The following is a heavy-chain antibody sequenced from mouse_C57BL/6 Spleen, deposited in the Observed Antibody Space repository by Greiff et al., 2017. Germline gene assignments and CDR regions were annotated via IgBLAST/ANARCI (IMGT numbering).Heavy chain of an antibody. V-gene: IGHV5-4*01. Sequence: HLVESGGGLVKPGGSLKLSCAASGFTFSSYAMSWVRQTPEKRLDWVATISDGGSYTYYPDNVKGRFTISRDNAKNNLYLQMSHLKSEDTAMYYCARDEDDYDSFAYWGQGTLVTVSA. D-gene: IGHD2-4*01. CDR3: ARDEDDYDSFAY. CDR2: ISDGGSYT. CDR1: GFTFSSYA. J-gene: IGHJ3*01.